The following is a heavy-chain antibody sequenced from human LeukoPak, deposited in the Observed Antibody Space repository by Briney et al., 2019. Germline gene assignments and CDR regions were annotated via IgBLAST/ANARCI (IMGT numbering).Heavy chain of an antibody. D-gene: IGHD2-2*01. CDR2: INPNDGDT. CDR1: GYTFTDSY. J-gene: IGHJ4*02. Sequence: ASVKVSCTASGYTFTDSYMHWVRQAPGQGFEWLGWINPNDGDTNYAQKFQGRVTMTRDTSISTAHMEVSRLRSDDTAVYYCARANSLYCSSTTCLFDYWGQGTLVTVSS. V-gene: IGHV1-2*02. CDR3: ARANSLYCSSTTCLFDY.